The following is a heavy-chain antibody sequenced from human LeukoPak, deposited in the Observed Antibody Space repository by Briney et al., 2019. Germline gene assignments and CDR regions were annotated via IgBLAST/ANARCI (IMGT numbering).Heavy chain of an antibody. J-gene: IGHJ1*01. D-gene: IGHD3-22*01. Sequence: GGSLRLSCAASGFTFSSYAMSWVRQAPGKGLEWVSVISGSGGSTYYADSVKGRFTISRDTSKNTLYLQMNSLRAEDTAVYYCATYSSLNRREFQYWGQGTLLTVSS. CDR1: GFTFSSYA. CDR3: ATYSSLNRREFQY. CDR2: ISGSGGST. V-gene: IGHV3-23*01.